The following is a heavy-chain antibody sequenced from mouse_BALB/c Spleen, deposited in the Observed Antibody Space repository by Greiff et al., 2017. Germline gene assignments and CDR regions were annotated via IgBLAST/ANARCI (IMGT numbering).Heavy chain of an antibody. D-gene: IGHD5-1*01. CDR1: GFTFSSYG. CDR2: ISSGGSYT. V-gene: IGHV5-6*02. CDR3: ARHDKTKPTAY. Sequence: EVMLVESGGDLVKPGGSLKLSCAASGFTFSSYGMSWVRQTPDKRLEWVATISSGGSYTYYPDSVKGRFTISRDNAKNTLYLQMSSLKSEDTAMYYCARHDKTKPTAYWGQGTLVTVSA. J-gene: IGHJ3*01.